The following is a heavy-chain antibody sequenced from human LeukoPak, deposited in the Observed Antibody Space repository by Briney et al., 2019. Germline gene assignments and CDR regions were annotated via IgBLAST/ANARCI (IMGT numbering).Heavy chain of an antibody. Sequence: SGYTLTELSMHWVRQAPGKGLEWVAVISYDGSNKYYADSVKGRFTISRDNSKNTLYLQMNSLRAEDTAVYYCATRDAIAVAPYYFDYWGQGTLVTVSS. V-gene: IGHV3-30-3*01. J-gene: IGHJ4*02. CDR3: ATRDAIAVAPYYFDY. CDR2: ISYDGSNK. CDR1: GYTLTELS. D-gene: IGHD6-19*01.